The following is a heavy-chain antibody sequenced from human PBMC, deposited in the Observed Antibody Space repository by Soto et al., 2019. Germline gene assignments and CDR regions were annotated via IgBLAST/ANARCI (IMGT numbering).Heavy chain of an antibody. CDR1: GGSISSYY. CDR2: IYYSGST. D-gene: IGHD3-22*01. CDR3: ARDGGDSSGYYRPLDAFDI. Sequence: SETLSLTCTVSGGSISSYYWSWIRQPPGKGLEWIGYIYYSGSTNYNPSLKSRVTISVDTSKNQFSLKLSSVTAADTAVYYCARDGGDSSGYYRPLDAFDIWGQGTMVTVSS. J-gene: IGHJ3*02. V-gene: IGHV4-59*01.